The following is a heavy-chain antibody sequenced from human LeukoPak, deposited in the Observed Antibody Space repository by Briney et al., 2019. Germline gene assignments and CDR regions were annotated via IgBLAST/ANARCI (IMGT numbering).Heavy chain of an antibody. CDR3: AGTRWELLY. CDR1: GFTFSNYV. CDR2: VSGSGDTP. J-gene: IGHJ4*02. D-gene: IGHD1-26*01. V-gene: IGHV3-23*01. Sequence: PGGSLRLSCAASGFTFSNYVMSWVRQAPGRGLEWVSGVSGSGDTPYYADSVKDRFTVSRDNSKNTVYLQINSLGAEDTAVYYCAGTRWELLYWGQGTLVTVSS.